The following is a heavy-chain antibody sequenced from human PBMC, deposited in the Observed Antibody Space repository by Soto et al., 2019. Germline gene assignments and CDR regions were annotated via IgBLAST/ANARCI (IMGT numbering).Heavy chain of an antibody. Sequence: GASVKVSCKASGGTFSCYAISWVRQAPGQGLEWMGGIIPIFGTANYAQKFQGRVTITADESTSTAYMELSSLRSEDTAVYYCARDLTVVTPAYYYYYGMEVWGQGTTVTVSS. CDR3: ARDLTVVTPAYYYYYGMEV. J-gene: IGHJ6*02. V-gene: IGHV1-69*13. CDR2: IIPIFGTA. CDR1: GGTFSCYA. D-gene: IGHD2-21*02.